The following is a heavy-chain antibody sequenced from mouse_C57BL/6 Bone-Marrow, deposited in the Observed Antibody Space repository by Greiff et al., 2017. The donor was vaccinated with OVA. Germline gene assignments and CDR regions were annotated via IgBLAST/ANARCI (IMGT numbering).Heavy chain of an antibody. D-gene: IGHD2-3*01. V-gene: IGHV1-76*01. J-gene: IGHJ3*01. Sequence: QVQLQQSGAELVRPGASVKLSCKASGYTFTDYYINWVKQRPGQGLEWIARIYPGSGNTYYNEKFKGKATLTAEKSSSTAYMQLSSLTSEDSAVYFCARSHDGYYVFAYWGQGTLVTVSA. CDR2: IYPGSGNT. CDR3: ARSHDGYYVFAY. CDR1: GYTFTDYY.